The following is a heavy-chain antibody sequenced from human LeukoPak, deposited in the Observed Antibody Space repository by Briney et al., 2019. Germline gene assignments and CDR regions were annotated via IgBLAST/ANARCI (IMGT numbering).Heavy chain of an antibody. CDR3: ARFHDYGDLNFDY. D-gene: IGHD4-17*01. V-gene: IGHV3-11*03. J-gene: IGHJ4*02. Sequence: PGGPLRLSCAASGFTFSDYYMSWIRQAPGKGLAWVSYVSSSSSYTNYADSVKGRFTISRDNAKNSLYLQMNNLRAEDTAVYYCARFHDYGDLNFDYWGQGTLVTVSS. CDR2: VSSSSSYT. CDR1: GFTFSDYY.